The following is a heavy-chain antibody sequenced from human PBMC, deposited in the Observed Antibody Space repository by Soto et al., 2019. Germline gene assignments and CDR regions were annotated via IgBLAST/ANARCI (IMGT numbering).Heavy chain of an antibody. D-gene: IGHD3-9*01. V-gene: IGHV3-23*01. CDR1: GFTFSSYA. CDR2: ISGSGGST. J-gene: IGHJ6*02. Sequence: QSGGSLRLSCAASGFTFSSYAMSWVRQAPGKGLEWVSAISGSGGSTYYADSVKGRFTISRDNSKNTLYLQMNSLRAEDTAVYYCAKGGGLRHFDWDYYYGMDVWGQGTTVTVSS. CDR3: AKGGGLRHFDWDYYYGMDV.